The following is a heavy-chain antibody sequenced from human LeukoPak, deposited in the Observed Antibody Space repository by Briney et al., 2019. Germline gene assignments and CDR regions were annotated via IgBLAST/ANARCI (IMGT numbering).Heavy chain of an antibody. D-gene: IGHD3-10*01. V-gene: IGHV3-7*01. CDR3: ARPRGYGSYFDY. J-gene: IGHJ4*02. CDR2: IKQGGSEK. CDR1: GFTFSSYW. Sequence: GGSLRLSCAASGFTFSSYWMSWVRQAPGKGLEWVANIKQGGSEKYYVDSVEGRFTISRDNAKNSLYLQMNSLRAEDTTVYYCARPRGYGSYFDYWGQGTLVTVSS.